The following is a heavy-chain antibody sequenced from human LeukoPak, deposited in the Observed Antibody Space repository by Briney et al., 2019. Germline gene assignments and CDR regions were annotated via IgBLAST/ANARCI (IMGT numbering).Heavy chain of an antibody. V-gene: IGHV3-30*02. CDR3: AKSPPYCSSTSCPYPQ. J-gene: IGHJ4*02. Sequence: PGGSLRLSCAASGFTFSSYGMHWVRQAPGKGLEWVAFIRYDGSNKYYADSVKGRFTISRDNSKNTLYLQMNSLRAEDTAVYYCAKSPPYCSSTSCPYPQWGQGTLVTVSS. CDR2: IRYDGSNK. D-gene: IGHD2-2*01. CDR1: GFTFSSYG.